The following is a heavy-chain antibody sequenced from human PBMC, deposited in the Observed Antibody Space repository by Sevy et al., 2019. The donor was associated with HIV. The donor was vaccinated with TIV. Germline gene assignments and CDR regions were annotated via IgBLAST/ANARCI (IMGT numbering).Heavy chain of an antibody. Sequence: GGSLRLSCAVSGIIFTTSGMHWVCQAPGKGLEWVAVISYDGRNKFYGDSVKGRFTISRDNSKNILYLQMNSLRVEDTAVYYCAKDFTGYNGMDVWGQGTMVTVSS. CDR3: AKDFTGYNGMDV. D-gene: IGHD3-9*01. V-gene: IGHV3-30*18. CDR1: GIIFTTSG. J-gene: IGHJ6*02. CDR2: ISYDGRNK.